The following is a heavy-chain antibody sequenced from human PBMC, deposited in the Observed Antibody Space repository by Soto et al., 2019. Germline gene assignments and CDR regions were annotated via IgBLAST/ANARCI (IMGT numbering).Heavy chain of an antibody. CDR3: AGGRYGDY. CDR1: GYAFTTYG. J-gene: IGHJ4*02. D-gene: IGHD1-1*01. V-gene: IGHV1-18*01. Sequence: QVHLVQSGAEVKKPGASVKVSCQGSGYAFTTYGITWVRQAPGQGLEWMGWISAHNGNTNYAQKLQGRVTVTRDTSTSTAYMELRSLRYDDTAVYYCAGGRYGDYGGQGALVTVSS. CDR2: ISAHNGNT.